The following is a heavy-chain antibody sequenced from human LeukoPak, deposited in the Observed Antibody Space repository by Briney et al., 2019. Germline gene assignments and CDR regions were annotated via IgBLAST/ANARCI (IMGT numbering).Heavy chain of an antibody. Sequence: SQTLPLTCAVSGGSISSGGYSWSWIRQPPGKGLEWIGYIYRSGSTYYNPSLKSRVTISVDRSKNQFSLKLSSVTAADTAVYYCARDFKYYDSSGYYAFDIWGQGTMVTVSS. CDR2: IYRSGST. CDR1: GGSISSGGYS. D-gene: IGHD3-22*01. J-gene: IGHJ3*02. V-gene: IGHV4-30-2*01. CDR3: ARDFKYYDSSGYYAFDI.